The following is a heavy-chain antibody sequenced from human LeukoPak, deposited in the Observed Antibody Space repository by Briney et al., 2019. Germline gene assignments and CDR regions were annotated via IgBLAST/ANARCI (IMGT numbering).Heavy chain of an antibody. CDR1: GFTFSDSA. V-gene: IGHV3-73*01. Sequence: GGSLRLSCAASGFTFSDSAMHWVPQASGTGLEWVARIKSKAKTYAASYAESVKGRYTISRDDSKNTAFLQMNSLKTEDTAVYYCMARGVSYGLFDYWGHGTLVTVSS. J-gene: IGHJ4*01. CDR2: IKSKAKTYAA. CDR3: MARGVSYGLFDY. D-gene: IGHD5-18*01.